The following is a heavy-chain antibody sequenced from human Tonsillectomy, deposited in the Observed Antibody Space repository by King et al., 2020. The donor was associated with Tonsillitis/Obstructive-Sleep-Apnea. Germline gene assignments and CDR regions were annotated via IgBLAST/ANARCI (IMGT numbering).Heavy chain of an antibody. V-gene: IGHV3-74*01. J-gene: IGHJ6*03. Sequence: VQLVESGGGLVQPGGSLRFSCAASGFTFSTYWMHWVRQAPGKGLVWVSRINSDGSSTSYADSVKGRFTISRDNAKNTLYLQMNGLRAEDTAVYYCARDLCLGGCYYYMDVWGKGTTVTVSS. D-gene: IGHD2-15*01. CDR1: GFTFSTYW. CDR3: ARDLCLGGCYYYMDV. CDR2: INSDGSST.